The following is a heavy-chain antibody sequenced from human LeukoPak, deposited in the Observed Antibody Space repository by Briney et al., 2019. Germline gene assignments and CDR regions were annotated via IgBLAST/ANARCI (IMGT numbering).Heavy chain of an antibody. V-gene: IGHV3-23*01. CDR1: GSTFSDYA. CDR2: ISGFSGNT. J-gene: IGHJ4*02. CDR3: AKDSGFSVSYFSN. Sequence: PGGSLRLSCTASGSTFSDYAMGWVRQAPGKGLEWVSDISGFSGNTYYADSVKGRFTIPRDNSKSTLYLQMNSLRAEDTATYYCAKDSGFSVSYFSNWGQGILVTVSS. D-gene: IGHD1-26*01.